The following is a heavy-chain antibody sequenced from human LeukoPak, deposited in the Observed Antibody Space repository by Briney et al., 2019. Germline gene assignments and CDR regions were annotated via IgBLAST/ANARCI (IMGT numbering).Heavy chain of an antibody. V-gene: IGHV4-39*01. CDR3: ARYCSGGSCYSFVGGAFDI. CDR2: IYYSGST. D-gene: IGHD2-15*01. J-gene: IGHJ3*02. CDR1: GGSVSSSSYY. Sequence: SETLSLTCTVSGGSVSSSSYYWGWIRQPPGKGLEWIGSIYYSGSTYYNPSLKSRVTISVDTSKNQFSLKLSSVTAADTAVYYCARYCSGGSCYSFVGGAFDIWGQGTMVTVSS.